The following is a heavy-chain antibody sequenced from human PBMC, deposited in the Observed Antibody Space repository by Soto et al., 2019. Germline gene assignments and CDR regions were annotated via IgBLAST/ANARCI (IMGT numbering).Heavy chain of an antibody. V-gene: IGHV1-69*11. Sequence: QVHLVQSGTEVKKPGSSVKVSCKASGGTFSSSGSSWVRQAPGQGLEWMGMIVPSLDTTNYAQKFQARVTIIADEVTSTAYMELRSLRSEDTAVYYCARWPQPRYTADPYAVDVWGQGTRVIVSS. CDR2: IVPSLDTT. D-gene: IGHD3-16*02. CDR3: ARWPQPRYTADPYAVDV. J-gene: IGHJ6*02. CDR1: GGTFSSSG.